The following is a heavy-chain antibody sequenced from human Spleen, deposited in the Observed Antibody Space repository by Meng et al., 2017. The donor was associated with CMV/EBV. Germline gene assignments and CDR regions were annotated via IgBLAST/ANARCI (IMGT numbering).Heavy chain of an antibody. CDR1: YTCTDYG. CDR3: ARDPRPLCTDSKTCLLEY. V-gene: IGHV1-18*04. D-gene: IGHD2-8*02. Sequence: YTCTDYGITWVRQAPGQGLEWLGWISGYNGNTNYARKFEDRVTMTTDTSTSTAYLELRSLDSDDTAVYHCARDPRPLCTDSKTCLLEYWGQGTLVTVSS. J-gene: IGHJ4*02. CDR2: ISGYNGNT.